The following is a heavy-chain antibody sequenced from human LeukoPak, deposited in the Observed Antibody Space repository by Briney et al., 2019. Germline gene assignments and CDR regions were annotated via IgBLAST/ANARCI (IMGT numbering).Heavy chain of an antibody. CDR3: ARDGNGAFTRSWFDP. CDR1: GDSVSSNNAA. J-gene: IGHJ5*02. Sequence: SQTLSLTCAISGDSVSSNNAAWVWIRQSPSRGLEWLGRTYYRSKWYHDYAVSVKSRISFNPDTSKNQFFLQLNSVTPEDTAVYYGARDGNGAFTRSWFDPWGQGTRVTVSS. V-gene: IGHV6-1*01. CDR2: TYYRSKWYH. D-gene: IGHD4-23*01.